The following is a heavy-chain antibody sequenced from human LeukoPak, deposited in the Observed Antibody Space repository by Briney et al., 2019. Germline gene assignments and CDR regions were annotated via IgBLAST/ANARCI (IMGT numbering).Heavy chain of an antibody. V-gene: IGHV4-30-2*01. CDR1: GGSISSSSYY. D-gene: IGHD3-22*01. CDR2: IYHSGST. J-gene: IGHJ4*02. Sequence: PSETLSLTCTVSGGSISSSSYYWGWIRQPPGKGLEWIGYIYHSGSTYYNPSLKTRVTISIDRSKNQFSLKLSSVTAADTAVYYCARGRRGYYYDSSGYTDYFDYWGQGTLVTVSS. CDR3: ARGRRGYYYDSSGYTDYFDY.